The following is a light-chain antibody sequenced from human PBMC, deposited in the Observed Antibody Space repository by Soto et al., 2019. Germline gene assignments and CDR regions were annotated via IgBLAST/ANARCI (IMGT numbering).Light chain of an antibody. V-gene: IGKV1-5*01. J-gene: IGKJ4*01. CDR3: QQYNIYSPLT. CDR2: DAS. Sequence: DIQMTQSPSTLSAYVGDKVTNTCRASESISDSLAWYQHKPGKAPKVLIYDASNLQGGVPSRFSGSGSGTEFTLTISSLQPDDLATYYCQQYNIYSPLTFGGGTKVDIK. CDR1: ESISDS.